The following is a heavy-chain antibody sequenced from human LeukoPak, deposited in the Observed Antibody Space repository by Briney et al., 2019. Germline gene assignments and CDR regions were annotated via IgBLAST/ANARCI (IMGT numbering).Heavy chain of an antibody. CDR1: GGSISSYY. CDR2: IYYSGST. V-gene: IGHV4-59*01. CDR3: ARGGGYCSGGSCYTYYFDY. J-gene: IGHJ4*02. D-gene: IGHD2-15*01. Sequence: PSETLSLTCTVSGGSISSYYWSWIRQPPGKGLEWIGYIYYSGSTNYNPSLKSRVTISVDTSKNQSSLKLSSVTAADTAVYYCARGGGYCSGGSCYTYYFDYWGQGTLVTVSS.